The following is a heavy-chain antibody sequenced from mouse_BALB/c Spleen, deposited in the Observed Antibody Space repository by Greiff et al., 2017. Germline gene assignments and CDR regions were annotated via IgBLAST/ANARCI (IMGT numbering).Heavy chain of an antibody. CDR3: ARRMITTVFAY. CDR1: GYSFTSYY. Sequence: EVQLQQSGPELMKPGASVKISCKASGYSFTSYYMHWVKQSHGKSLEWIGYIDPFNGGTSYNQKFKGKATLTVDKSSSTAYMHLSSLTSEDSAVYYCARRMITTVFAYWGQGTLVTVSA. CDR2: IDPFNGGT. D-gene: IGHD2-4*01. J-gene: IGHJ3*01. V-gene: IGHV1S135*01.